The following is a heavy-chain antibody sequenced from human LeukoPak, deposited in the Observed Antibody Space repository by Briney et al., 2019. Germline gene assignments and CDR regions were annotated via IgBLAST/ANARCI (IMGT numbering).Heavy chain of an antibody. CDR2: SYDGKTK. V-gene: IGHV3-30*01. D-gene: IGHD3-3*01. Sequence: SYDGKTKYYADSVKGRFTISRDHTNNTLYLQMNSLRPEDTAVYYCARGDRPFYDFWSAYFLWGQGTLVTVSS. CDR3: ARGDRPFYDFWSAYFL. J-gene: IGHJ4*02.